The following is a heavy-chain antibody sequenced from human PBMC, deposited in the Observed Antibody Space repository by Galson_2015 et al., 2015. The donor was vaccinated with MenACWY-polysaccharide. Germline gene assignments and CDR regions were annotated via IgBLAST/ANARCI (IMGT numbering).Heavy chain of an antibody. D-gene: IGHD3-22*01. V-gene: IGHV4-34*01. J-gene: IGHJ4*02. CDR2: VHHSGKT. Sequence: SETLSLTCAVSGGSFTNYYWAWIRQTAEKGLEWLGEVHHSGKTNYNPALRRRLTISGDNSQNQFFLQLTSVTAADTATYYCARAWSSGYYFQYWGQGTLVAVSS. CDR1: GGSFTNYY. CDR3: ARAWSSGYYFQY.